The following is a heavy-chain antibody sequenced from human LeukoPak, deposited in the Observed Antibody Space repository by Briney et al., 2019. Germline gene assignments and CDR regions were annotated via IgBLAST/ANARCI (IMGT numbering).Heavy chain of an antibody. CDR3: ARVGPSGIAVAGTQYFHH. CDR2: ISYSGDTI. Sequence: GGSLRLSCAASEFTFSDYYMSWIRQAPGKGLEWVSYISYSGDTIYYADSVKGRFTVSRDNAKNSLYLQMNSLRAEDTAVYYCARVGPSGIAVAGTQYFHHWGQGTLVTVSS. V-gene: IGHV3-11*04. J-gene: IGHJ1*01. CDR1: EFTFSDYY. D-gene: IGHD6-19*01.